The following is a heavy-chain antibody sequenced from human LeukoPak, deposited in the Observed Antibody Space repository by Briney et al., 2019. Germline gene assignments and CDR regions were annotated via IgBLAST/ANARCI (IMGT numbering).Heavy chain of an antibody. D-gene: IGHD1-1*01. Sequence: GGSLRLSCAASGFTFSSYGMSWVRQAPGKGLEWVSAISGSGGSTFYADSVKGRFTISRDSSKNTLYLQMNSLRAEDTAVYYCARGGTTFEHWGQGTLVTVSS. V-gene: IGHV3-23*01. J-gene: IGHJ4*02. CDR2: ISGSGGST. CDR1: GFTFSSYG. CDR3: ARGGTTFEH.